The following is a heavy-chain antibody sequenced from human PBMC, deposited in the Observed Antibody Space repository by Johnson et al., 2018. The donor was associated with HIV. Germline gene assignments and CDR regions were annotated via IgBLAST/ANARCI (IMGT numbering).Heavy chain of an antibody. V-gene: IGHV3-30*04. J-gene: IGHJ3*01. Sequence: QVQLVESGGGVVQPGRSLRLSCAASGFTFSSYAMHWVRQAPGKGLEWVAVISYDGTNKYYADSVKGRFTISRDNSKKTLYLQMSSMRAEETAVYYCAGGIAVSNWVDVWGQGTRVTGSS. CDR2: ISYDGTNK. CDR3: AGGIAVSNWVDV. D-gene: IGHD6-19*01. CDR1: GFTFSSYA.